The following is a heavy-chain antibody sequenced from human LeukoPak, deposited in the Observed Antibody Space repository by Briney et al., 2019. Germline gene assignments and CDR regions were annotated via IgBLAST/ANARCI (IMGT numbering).Heavy chain of an antibody. CDR3: ALGPTDV. Sequence: DSVKGRFTISRDNSKNTLSLQMNSLRDEDTAVYHCALGPTDVWGKGTTVTVSS. D-gene: IGHD7-27*01. V-gene: IGHV3-30*03. J-gene: IGHJ6*04.